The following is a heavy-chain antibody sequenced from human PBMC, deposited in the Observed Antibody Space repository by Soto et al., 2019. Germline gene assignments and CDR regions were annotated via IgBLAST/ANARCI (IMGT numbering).Heavy chain of an antibody. D-gene: IGHD2-15*01. CDR1: GYTFTDYY. Sequence: ASVKVSCKASGYTFTDYYIHWVRQAPGQWLEWVGWINPYSGGSIYAQNFQGWVTMTRYTSISTAYMELSRLTSDDMAFYYCASAGYCSGGNCYQLDYWGQGTLVTVSS. J-gene: IGHJ4*02. CDR3: ASAGYCSGGNCYQLDY. CDR2: INPYSGGS. V-gene: IGHV1-2*04.